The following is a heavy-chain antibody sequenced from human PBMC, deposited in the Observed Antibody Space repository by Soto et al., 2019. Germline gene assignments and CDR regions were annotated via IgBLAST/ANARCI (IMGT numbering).Heavy chain of an antibody. J-gene: IGHJ3*01. CDR3: VRWGAIVGGAEGLDV. V-gene: IGHV1-18*01. CDR2: LSAYNGDT. D-gene: IGHD1-26*01. CDR1: GYTSINYG. Sequence: QVQLVQSGAEVKKPGASVRVSCKTSGYTSINYGITWVRQAPGQGLEWMGWLSAYNGDTSSSEKLQDRLTMTTDTSTNTVYMDLRSLTSEDTAVYYCVRWGAIVGGAEGLDVCGQGTVVIV.